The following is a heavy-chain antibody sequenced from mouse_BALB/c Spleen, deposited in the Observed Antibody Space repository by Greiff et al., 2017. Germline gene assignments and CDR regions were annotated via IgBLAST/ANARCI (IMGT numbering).Heavy chain of an antibody. Sequence: EVKLMESGPDLVKPSQSLSLTCTVTGYSITSGYSWHWIRQFPGKKLEWMGYIHYSGSTNYNPSLKSRISITRDTSKNQFFLQLNSVTTEDTATYYCARGDYRSSWFAYWGQGTLVTVSA. CDR2: IHYSGST. D-gene: IGHD2-14*01. CDR3: ARGDYRSSWFAY. CDR1: GYSITSGYS. V-gene: IGHV3-1*02. J-gene: IGHJ3*01.